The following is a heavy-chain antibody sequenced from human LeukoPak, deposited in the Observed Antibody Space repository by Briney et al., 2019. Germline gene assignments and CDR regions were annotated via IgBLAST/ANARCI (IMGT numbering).Heavy chain of an antibody. D-gene: IGHD3-9*01. CDR2: FDPEHGET. CDR3: AKDIRRYFDWLLSGDAFDI. J-gene: IGHJ3*02. V-gene: IGHV1-24*01. CDR1: GCTLTELS. Sequence: ASVKVSCKVSGCTLTELSMHWVRQAPGKGLEWMGGFDPEHGETVYAQKFQGRLTMTEDTSTHTAYMELSSLRSDDTAVYYCAKDIRRYFDWLLSGDAFDIWGQGTMVTVSS.